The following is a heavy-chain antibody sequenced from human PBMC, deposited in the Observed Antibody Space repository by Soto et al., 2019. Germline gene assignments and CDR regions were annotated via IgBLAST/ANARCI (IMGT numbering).Heavy chain of an antibody. D-gene: IGHD6-19*01. CDR1: GYSFTSYW. Sequence: PGESLKISCKGSGYSFTSYWIGWVRQMPGKGLEWMGIIYPGDSDTRYSPSFQGQVTISADKSISTAYLQWSSLKASDTAMYYCARAVKQWLAPDLYFYYWGQGTLVSVSS. V-gene: IGHV5-51*01. J-gene: IGHJ4*02. CDR3: ARAVKQWLAPDLYFYY. CDR2: IYPGDSDT.